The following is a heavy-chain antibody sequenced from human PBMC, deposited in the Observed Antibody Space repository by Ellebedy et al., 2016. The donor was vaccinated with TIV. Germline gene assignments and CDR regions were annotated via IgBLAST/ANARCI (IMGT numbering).Heavy chain of an antibody. CDR1: GYSFTSHW. CDR2: IYPGDSET. D-gene: IGHD3-10*01. J-gene: IGHJ4*02. CDR3: AKLWFGEFPDY. Sequence: GESLKISCKGSGYSFTSHWIGWVRQMPGKGLEWMAIIYPGDSETRYSPSAGQVTISAAKSISTAYLQWSSLKASDTAMYYCAKLWFGEFPDYWGQGILVTVSS. V-gene: IGHV5-51*01.